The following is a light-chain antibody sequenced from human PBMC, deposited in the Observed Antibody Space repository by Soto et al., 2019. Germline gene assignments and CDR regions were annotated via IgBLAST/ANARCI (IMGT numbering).Light chain of an antibody. CDR2: GSS. J-gene: IGKJ2*01. CDR1: QSIFTN. Sequence: ELGMTQSQATLSVSPGVRATLSCRASQSIFTNLAWYQQKPGQPPSLLIYGSSTRATGVPGRFSGSGSGTEFTLTISSLQSEDFAVYDGRQYNDWPSYTCGHATKLEI. V-gene: IGKV3-15*01. CDR3: RQYNDWPSYT.